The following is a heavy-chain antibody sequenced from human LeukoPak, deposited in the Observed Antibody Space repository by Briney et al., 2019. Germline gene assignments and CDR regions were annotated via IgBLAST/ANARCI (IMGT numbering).Heavy chain of an antibody. CDR1: GYTFTGYY. D-gene: IGHD6-13*01. CDR3: ARSSPLTYCHFYYSMDV. V-gene: IGHV1-2*02. CDR2: INPNSGGA. J-gene: IGHJ6*03. Sequence: ASLKVSCKASGYTFTGYYMHWVRQAPGQGLEWMGWINPNSGGAKHAQNFQGRVTMTTDTSISTAYMELSRLRSDDTTVYYCARSSPLTYCHFYYSMDVWGKRSTVTVSS.